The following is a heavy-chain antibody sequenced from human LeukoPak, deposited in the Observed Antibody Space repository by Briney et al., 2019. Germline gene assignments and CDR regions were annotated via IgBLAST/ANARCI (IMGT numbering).Heavy chain of an antibody. CDR3: ARGGHSYGTFDS. V-gene: IGHV4-4*07. CDR2: ISPRGNT. J-gene: IGHJ4*02. CDR1: SASMSDNY. Sequence: PSETLSLTCNVSSASMSDNYWSWIRQPAGRGLEWLGRISPRGNTYYNPSLNSRVTISLDTSANQFSLKLRSVTAADTAGYYCARGGHSYGTFDSWGRGALVTVSS. D-gene: IGHD1-7*01.